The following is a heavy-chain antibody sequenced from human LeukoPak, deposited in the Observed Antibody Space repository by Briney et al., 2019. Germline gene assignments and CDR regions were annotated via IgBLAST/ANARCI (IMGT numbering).Heavy chain of an antibody. Sequence: GGSLRLSCAASGFTFSSYPMHWVRQAPGKGLEWVALILYDGSNKYYADSVKGRFTISRDNSKNTLSLQMNNLRAEDTAVYYCARDWSEGSGSYIDYWGQGALVTVSS. V-gene: IGHV3-30-3*01. CDR3: ARDWSEGSGSYIDY. J-gene: IGHJ4*02. CDR2: ILYDGSNK. D-gene: IGHD3-10*01. CDR1: GFTFSSYP.